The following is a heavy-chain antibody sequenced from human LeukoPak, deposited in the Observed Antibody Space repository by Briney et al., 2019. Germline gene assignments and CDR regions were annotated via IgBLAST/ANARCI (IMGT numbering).Heavy chain of an antibody. V-gene: IGHV3-11*04. J-gene: IGHJ4*02. CDR1: GFTFSDYF. CDR2: ISTSGSTI. Sequence: PGGSLRLSCAASGFTFSDYFMSWIRQAPGKGLEWVSYISTSGSTIYYADSVKGRFTISRDNAKNSLYLQMNSLSAEDTAVYYCARDPLSSSSFDLWGQGTLVTVSS. CDR3: ARDPLSSSSFDL. D-gene: IGHD6-13*01.